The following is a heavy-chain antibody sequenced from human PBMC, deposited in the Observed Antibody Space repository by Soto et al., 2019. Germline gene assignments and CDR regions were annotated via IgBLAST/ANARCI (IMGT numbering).Heavy chain of an antibody. CDR3: ARPILTCYYRLYYFDY. J-gene: IGHJ4*02. CDR2: IIAGYAKA. D-gene: IGHD3-9*01. V-gene: IGHV1-69*10. Sequence: AXVKFSCKSSGGTFSSDAISWVRQAPGQGLEGMRGIIAGYAKANYAQKFQGRVTMTTDTSTSTAYMELRSLRSDDTAVYYCARPILTCYYRLYYFDYWGQGTLVTVSS. CDR1: GGTFSSDA.